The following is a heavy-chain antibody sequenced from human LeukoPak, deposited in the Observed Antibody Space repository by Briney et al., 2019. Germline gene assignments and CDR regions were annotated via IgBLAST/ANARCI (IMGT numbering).Heavy chain of an antibody. V-gene: IGHV4-59*08. CDR3: ARHVIATSGWYFDL. CDR1: GASISSYY. J-gene: IGHJ2*01. CDR2: IYYSGST. Sequence: SETLSLTCTVSGASISSYYWSWIRQPPGKGLEWIGYIYYSGSTNYNPALKSRVTISEDTSKNQISLKLSSVTAADTAVYYCARHVIATSGWYFDLWGRGTLVTVSS. D-gene: IGHD6-13*01.